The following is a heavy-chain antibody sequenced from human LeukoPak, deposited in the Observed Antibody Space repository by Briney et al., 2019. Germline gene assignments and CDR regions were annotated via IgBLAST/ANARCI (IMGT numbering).Heavy chain of an antibody. CDR1: GFTFRNAL. CDR3: TTRLTVTFGGVIVFDY. J-gene: IGHJ4*02. Sequence: VGSPRLSCAASGFTFRNALMSWVRHAPGKGLEWVGRIKSKTDGGTTDYAAPVKGRYTISRDDSKNTLYLQMNSLKTEDTAVYYCTTRLTVTFGGVIVFDYWGQGTLVTVSS. D-gene: IGHD3-16*02. V-gene: IGHV3-15*01. CDR2: IKSKTDGGTT.